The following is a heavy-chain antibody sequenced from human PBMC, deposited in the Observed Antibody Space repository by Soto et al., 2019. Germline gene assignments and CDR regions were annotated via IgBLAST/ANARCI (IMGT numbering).Heavy chain of an antibody. Sequence: QVQLVQSGAEVKKPGSSVKVSCKASGGTFSSYAISWVRQAPGQGLEWMGGIIPMFGTANYAQKFQGRVTITADESTSTAYMELSSLRSEDTAEYYCASWNVDTAIRAYYYYVMDVWGQGTTVTVSS. V-gene: IGHV1-69*01. J-gene: IGHJ6*02. D-gene: IGHD5-18*01. CDR3: ASWNVDTAIRAYYYYVMDV. CDR2: IIPMFGTA. CDR1: GGTFSSYA.